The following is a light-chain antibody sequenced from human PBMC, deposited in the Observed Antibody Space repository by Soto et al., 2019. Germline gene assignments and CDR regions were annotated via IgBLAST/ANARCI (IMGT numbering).Light chain of an antibody. J-gene: IGKJ4*01. CDR2: AAS. V-gene: IGKV1-12*02. CDR1: QAINSW. Sequence: DIQMTQSPASVAASVGDRVTITCRASQAINSWLAWYQQKPGIAPKLVISAASTLESGVPSRFSGSGSGTDFSLTISSLQPEDFATYYCQQGSNFPFTFGGGTKVQSK. CDR3: QQGSNFPFT.